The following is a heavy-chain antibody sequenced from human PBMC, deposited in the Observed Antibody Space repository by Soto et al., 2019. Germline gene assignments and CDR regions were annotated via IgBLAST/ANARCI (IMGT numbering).Heavy chain of an antibody. CDR2: ISAYNDNT. CDR3: AREGFCSSGSCALYSHDFFGMDV. V-gene: IGHV1-18*01. D-gene: IGHD2-15*01. Sequence: ASVKVFCKSSGYTFTRYGISWVRQAPGQGLEWMGWISAYNDNTKYGQKFQGRVTMTTDTSTSTAHMELRSLTSDDTAMYYCAREGFCSSGSCALYSHDFFGMDVWGQGTTVTVSS. J-gene: IGHJ6*02. CDR1: GYTFTRYG.